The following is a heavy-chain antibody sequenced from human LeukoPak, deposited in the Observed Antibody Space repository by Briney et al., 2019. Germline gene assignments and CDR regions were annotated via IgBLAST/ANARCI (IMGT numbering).Heavy chain of an antibody. CDR2: IKSDGSST. Sequence: GGSLRLSCVASGFIFSNYWMYWVRQAPGKGLVWVSRIKSDGSSTIYADSVKGRFTISRDTAKNTLYLQLNSLRAEDTAVHYCARGWSGGSLDSWGQGTLVTVSS. CDR3: ARGWSGGSLDS. V-gene: IGHV3-74*01. J-gene: IGHJ4*02. CDR1: GFIFSNYW. D-gene: IGHD2-8*01.